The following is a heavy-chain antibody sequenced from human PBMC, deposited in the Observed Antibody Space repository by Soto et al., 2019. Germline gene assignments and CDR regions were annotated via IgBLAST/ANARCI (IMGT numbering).Heavy chain of an antibody. D-gene: IGHD1-26*01. CDR1: GFTFSNYA. CDR2: ISSDGRST. V-gene: IGHV3-64D*06. CDR3: VKDRWVEY. J-gene: IGHJ4*02. Sequence: GGSLRLSCSVFGFTFSNYAMHWVRQAPGKGLQYVSSISSDGRSTYYADSVKGRFTISRDNSKSTLWLQMGSLRPDDTAVYYCVKDRWVEYWGQGALVTVSS.